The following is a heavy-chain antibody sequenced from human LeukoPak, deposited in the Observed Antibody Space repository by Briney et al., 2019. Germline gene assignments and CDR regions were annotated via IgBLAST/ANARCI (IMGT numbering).Heavy chain of an antibody. V-gene: IGHV1-46*01. CDR1: GYTFTSYW. J-gene: IGHJ4*02. D-gene: IGHD6-13*01. Sequence: ASVKVSCKASGYTFTSYWIQWVRQAPGQGLEWMGLIDPDGGSTAYAHRFQGRVIMTRDTSTSTAYMDLSSLRSEDTAVYHCARAPRNSSTMLDFWGQGTLVTISS. CDR2: IDPDGGST. CDR3: ARAPRNSSTMLDF.